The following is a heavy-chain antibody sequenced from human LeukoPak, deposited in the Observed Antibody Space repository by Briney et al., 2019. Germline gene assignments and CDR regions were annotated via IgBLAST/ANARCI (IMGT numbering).Heavy chain of an antibody. D-gene: IGHD7-27*01. V-gene: IGHV1-69*04. CDR2: IIPILGIA. CDR3: ARVTGDEGFDY. J-gene: IGHJ4*02. Sequence: EASVKVSCKASGGTFSSYAISWVRQAPGQGLEWMGRIIPILGIANYAQKFQGRVTITADKSTSTAYMELSSLRSEDTAVYYCARVTGDEGFDYWGQGTLVTVSS. CDR1: GGTFSSYA.